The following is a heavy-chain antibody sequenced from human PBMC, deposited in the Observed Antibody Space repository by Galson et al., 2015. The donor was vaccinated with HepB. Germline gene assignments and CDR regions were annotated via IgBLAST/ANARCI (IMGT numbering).Heavy chain of an antibody. CDR2: IVDNGDAT. CDR3: VKDFPPVIAEIMFDY. CDR1: GITFSSYA. J-gene: IGHJ4*02. V-gene: IGHV3-23*01. D-gene: IGHD2-21*01. Sequence: SLRLSCAASGITFSSYAMSWVRQAPGKGLEWVSGIVDNGDATYYADSVKGRFTISRDNSKNTLYLQMNSLRAEDTAVYYCVKDFPPVIAEIMFDYWGQGTLVIVSS.